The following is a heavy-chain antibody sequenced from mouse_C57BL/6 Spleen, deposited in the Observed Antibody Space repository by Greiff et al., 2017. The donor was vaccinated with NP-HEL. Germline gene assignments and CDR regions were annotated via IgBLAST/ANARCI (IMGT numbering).Heavy chain of an antibody. J-gene: IGHJ4*01. D-gene: IGHD2-10*02. Sequence: VQLQQSGPELVKPGASVKISCKASGYTFTDYNMDWVKQSHGKSLEWIGDINPNNGGTIYNQKFKGKATLTVDKSSSTAYMELRSLTSEDTAVYDCARRYGPYYAMDYWGQGTSVTVSS. CDR2: INPNNGGT. CDR1: GYTFTDYN. V-gene: IGHV1-18*01. CDR3: ARRYGPYYAMDY.